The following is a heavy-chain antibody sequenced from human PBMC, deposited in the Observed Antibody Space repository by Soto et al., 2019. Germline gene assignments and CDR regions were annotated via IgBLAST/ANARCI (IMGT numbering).Heavy chain of an antibody. V-gene: IGHV3-33*01. CDR2: IWYDGSNK. Sequence: GGSLRLSCAASGFTFSSYGMHWVRQAPGKGLEWVAVIWYDGSNKYYAESVRGRFTISRDNSKNTLYLQMNNLRAEDTAVYYCARDSHVGRGWHLTADYWGQGTLVTVSS. CDR3: ARDSHVGRGWHLTADY. J-gene: IGHJ4*02. D-gene: IGHD6-19*01. CDR1: GFTFSSYG.